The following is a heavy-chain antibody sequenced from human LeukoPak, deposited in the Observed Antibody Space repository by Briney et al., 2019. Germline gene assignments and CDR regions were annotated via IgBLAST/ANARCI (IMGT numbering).Heavy chain of an antibody. Sequence: GGSLRLSCAASGFTFSSYDMNWVRQAPGKGLEWVAVIWFDGSHLYYADSVKGRFTISRDNSKETLYLQMNSLRVEDTAVYYCARGNGANHGYLDHWGQGTLATVSS. CDR1: GFTFSSYD. J-gene: IGHJ4*02. D-gene: IGHD1-14*01. V-gene: IGHV3-33*08. CDR3: ARGNGANHGYLDH. CDR2: IWFDGSHL.